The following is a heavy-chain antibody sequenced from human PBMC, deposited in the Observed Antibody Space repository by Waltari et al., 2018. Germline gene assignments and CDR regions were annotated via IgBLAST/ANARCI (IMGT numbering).Heavy chain of an antibody. CDR1: GFTFSTYW. CDR3: ARDYGMDV. J-gene: IGHJ6*02. V-gene: IGHV3-74*01. Sequence: EVQLVKSGGGLVQPGGSMRLSCAASGFTFSTYWMNWVRQAPGKGLVWVSRINNDGSSTSYADSVKGRFTISRDNARNTLYLQMSSLIVEDTAVYYCARDYGMDVWGQGTTVTVSS. CDR2: INNDGSST.